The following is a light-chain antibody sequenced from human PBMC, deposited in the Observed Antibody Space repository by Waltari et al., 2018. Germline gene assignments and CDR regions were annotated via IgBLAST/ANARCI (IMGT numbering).Light chain of an antibody. CDR3: QKYGTLPAT. CDR2: DAS. Sequence: EIVLTQSPGTLSLSPGDRATLSCRASQSVSKYLAWYQQTPGQAPRLLIYDASIRATGIPDRFSGSGWGTDFSLTISSLEPEDFAVYYCQKYGTLPATFGQGTKVQ. J-gene: IGKJ1*01. CDR1: QSVSKY. V-gene: IGKV3-20*01.